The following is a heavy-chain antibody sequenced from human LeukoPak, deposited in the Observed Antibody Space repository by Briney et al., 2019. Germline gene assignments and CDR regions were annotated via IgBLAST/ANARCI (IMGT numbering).Heavy chain of an antibody. V-gene: IGHV4-39*01. CDR3: ARVQYYYDSSGYYSGYYYYYMDV. J-gene: IGHJ6*03. Sequence: PSETLSLTCTVSGGSISSSSYYWGWIRQPPRKGLEWIGSIYYSGSTYYNPSLKSRVTISVDTSKNQFSLKLSSVTAADTAVYYCARVQYYYDSSGYYSGYYYYYMDVWGKGTTVTVSS. D-gene: IGHD3-22*01. CDR2: IYYSGST. CDR1: GGSISSSSYY.